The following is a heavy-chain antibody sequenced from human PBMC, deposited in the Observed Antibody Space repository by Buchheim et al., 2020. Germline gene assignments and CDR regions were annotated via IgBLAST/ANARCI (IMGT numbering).Heavy chain of an antibody. CDR1: GFTFSTYW. CDR3: ASAWELFDY. Sequence: EVQLVESGGGLVQPGGSLRLSCAASGFTFSTYWMLWVRQAPGKGLVWVSHINSDGRSTRYADSVKGRFTISRDNAKNTLYLQMNSLRAEHTAVYYCASAWELFDYWGQGAL. J-gene: IGHJ4*02. V-gene: IGHV3-74*01. CDR2: INSDGRST. D-gene: IGHD1-26*01.